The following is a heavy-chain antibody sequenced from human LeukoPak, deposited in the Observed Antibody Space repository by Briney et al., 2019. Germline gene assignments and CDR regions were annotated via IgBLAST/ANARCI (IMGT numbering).Heavy chain of an antibody. D-gene: IGHD1-26*01. V-gene: IGHV4-34*01. CDR2: INHSGST. Sequence: SETLSLTCAVYGGSFSGYYWSWIRQPPGKGLEWIGEINHSGSTNYNPSLKSRVTISVDTSKNQFSLKLSSVTAADTAVYYCARARSYYPTLGRWFLLDYWGQGTLVTVSS. CDR3: ARARSYYPTLGRWFLLDY. CDR1: GGSFSGYY. J-gene: IGHJ4*02.